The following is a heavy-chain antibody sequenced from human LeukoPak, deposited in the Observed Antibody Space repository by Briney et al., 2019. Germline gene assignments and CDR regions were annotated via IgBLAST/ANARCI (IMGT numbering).Heavy chain of an antibody. CDR2: ISSSSSTI. CDR3: AKGRFRMVRGVIITTGREDWMVNWFDP. V-gene: IGHV3-48*04. Sequence: GGSLRLSCAASGFTFSSYSMNWVRQAPGKGLEWVSYISSSSSTIYYADSVKGRFTISRDNAKNSLYLQMNSLRAEDTAVYYCAKGRFRMVRGVIITTGREDWMVNWFDPWGQGTLVTVSS. CDR1: GFTFSSYS. J-gene: IGHJ5*02. D-gene: IGHD3-10*01.